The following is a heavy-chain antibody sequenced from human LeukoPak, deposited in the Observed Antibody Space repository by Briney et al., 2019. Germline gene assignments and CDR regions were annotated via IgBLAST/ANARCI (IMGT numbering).Heavy chain of an antibody. D-gene: IGHD3-22*01. V-gene: IGHV4-59*01. J-gene: IGHJ4*02. CDR2: IYHSGST. CDR1: GGSISSYY. Sequence: SETLSLTCTVSGGSISSYYWSWIRQPPGKGLEWIGYIYHSGSTKYNPSLKSRVTISVDTSKNQFSLKLSSVTAADTAVYYCARGRITMIKAGFGGGYYFDYWGQGTLVTVSS. CDR3: ARGRITMIKAGFGGGYYFDY.